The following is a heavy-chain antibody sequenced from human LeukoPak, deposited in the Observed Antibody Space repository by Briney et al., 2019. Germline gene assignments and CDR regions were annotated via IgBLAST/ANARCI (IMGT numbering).Heavy chain of an antibody. CDR1: GFTFSSYA. D-gene: IGHD4-17*01. V-gene: IGHV3-30-3*01. Sequence: PGRSLRLSCAASGFTFSSYAMHWVRQAPGKGLEWVAVISYDGSNKYYADSVKGRFTISRDNSKNTLYLQMNSLRAEDTAVYYCARVDGDYREAFDYWGQGTLVTVSS. J-gene: IGHJ4*02. CDR3: ARVDGDYREAFDY. CDR2: ISYDGSNK.